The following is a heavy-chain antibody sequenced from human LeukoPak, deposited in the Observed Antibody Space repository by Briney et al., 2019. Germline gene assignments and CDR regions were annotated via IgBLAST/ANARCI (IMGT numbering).Heavy chain of an antibody. CDR1: GFTFSDYV. Sequence: GGSLRLSCAASGFTFSDYVMSWVRQAPGKGLEWVSAISGSGGSTYYGDSVKGRFTISRDNSKNTLYLQMNSLRAEDTAVYYCAKYANGGPQDYWVQATLVTVSP. V-gene: IGHV3-23*01. D-gene: IGHD2-2*01. CDR2: ISGSGGST. CDR3: AKYANGGPQDY. J-gene: IGHJ4*02.